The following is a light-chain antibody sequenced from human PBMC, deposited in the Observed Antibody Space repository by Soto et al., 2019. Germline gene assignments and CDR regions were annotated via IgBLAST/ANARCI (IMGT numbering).Light chain of an antibody. V-gene: IGKV1-5*01. CDR2: DAS. Sequence: TLSASGAASDTITFRSSQTISTWMAWYQQKPGKAPKLLVYDASTLQSGVASRFSGSGSGPEFTLSISNLESDDFARYYCQQYHRYSTFGQGTKVDIK. CDR3: QQYHRYST. J-gene: IGKJ1*01. CDR1: QTISTW.